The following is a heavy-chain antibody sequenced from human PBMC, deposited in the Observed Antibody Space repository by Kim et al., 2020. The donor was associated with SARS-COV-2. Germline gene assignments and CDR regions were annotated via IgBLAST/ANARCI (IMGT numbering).Heavy chain of an antibody. CDR3: AKVAGDKYGYHYGMDV. J-gene: IGHJ6*02. CDR2: ISGSGGST. CDR1: GFTFSSYA. D-gene: IGHD6-19*01. V-gene: IGHV3-23*01. Sequence: GGSLRLSCAASGFTFSSYAMSWVRQAPGKGLEWVSAISGSGGSTYYADSVKGRFTISRDNSKNTLYLQMNSLRAEDTAVYYCAKVAGDKYGYHYGMDVWGQGTTVTVSS.